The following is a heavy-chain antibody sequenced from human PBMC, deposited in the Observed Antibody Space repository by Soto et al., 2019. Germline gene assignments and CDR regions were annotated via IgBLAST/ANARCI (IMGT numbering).Heavy chain of an antibody. D-gene: IGHD7-27*01. CDR3: ARGPSGDKVDS. V-gene: IGHV4-30-4*01. CDR2: IYDGGRT. J-gene: IGHJ4*02. Sequence: QVQLQESGPGLVKPSQTLSLTCTVSGGSISTVDYWWSWIRQSPDMGLEWIGHIYDGGRTYNNPSLESXXTXSXATSKSQLSLTLGSVSAADTAVYYCARGPSGDKVDSWGQGTLVTVSS. CDR1: GGSISTVDYW.